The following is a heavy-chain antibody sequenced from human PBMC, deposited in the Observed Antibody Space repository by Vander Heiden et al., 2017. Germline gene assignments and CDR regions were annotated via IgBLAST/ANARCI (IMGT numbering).Heavy chain of an antibody. Sequence: EVQLVQSGGEVKKPGESLKLSCKGSGYSFSNYWIGWVRQVPGKGLEWMGIIYPGDSNPIYGPSFQGQVTISVDKSINTAYLQWSSLKASDTAIYYCGRPFAGSSDNFHYWGQGTLVTVSS. V-gene: IGHV5-51*01. D-gene: IGHD1-1*01. J-gene: IGHJ4*02. CDR1: GYSFSNYW. CDR3: GRPFAGSSDNFHY. CDR2: IYPGDSNP.